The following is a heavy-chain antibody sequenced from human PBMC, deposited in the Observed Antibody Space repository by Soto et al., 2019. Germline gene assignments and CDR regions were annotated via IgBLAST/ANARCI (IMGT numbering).Heavy chain of an antibody. V-gene: IGHV1-69*01. CDR1: GGTFSSYA. CDR3: ASTSGSYFQNFDY. J-gene: IGHJ4*02. Sequence: SVKVSCKASGGTFSSYAISWVRQAPGQGLEWMGGIIPIFGTANYAQKFQGRVTITADESTSTAYMELSSLRSEDTAVYYCASTSGSYFQNFDYWGQGTLVTVSS. D-gene: IGHD1-26*01. CDR2: IIPIFGTA.